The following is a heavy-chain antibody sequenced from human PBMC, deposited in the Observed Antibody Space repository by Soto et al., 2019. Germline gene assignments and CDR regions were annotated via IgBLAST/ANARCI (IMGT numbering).Heavy chain of an antibody. J-gene: IGHJ6*03. CDR1: GGSFSGYY. D-gene: IGHD4-17*01. CDR2: INHSGST. CDR3: ARKGRGPSPKYGDKYYYYYYYMDV. V-gene: IGHV4-34*01. Sequence: SETLSLTCAVYGGSFSGYYWSWIRQPPGKGLEWIGEINHSGSTNYNPSLKSRVTISVDTSKNQFSLKLSSVTAADTAVYYCARKGRGPSPKYGDKYYYYYYYMDVWGKGTTVTVSS.